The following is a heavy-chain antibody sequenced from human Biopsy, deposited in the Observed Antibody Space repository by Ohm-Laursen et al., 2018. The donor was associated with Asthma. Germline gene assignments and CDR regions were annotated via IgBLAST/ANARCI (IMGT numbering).Heavy chain of an antibody. CDR2: ISYSGST. V-gene: IGHV4-61*01. CDR3: ARDFVDSAMDYFDY. J-gene: IGHJ4*02. D-gene: IGHD5-18*01. Sequence: SDTLSLTCTVSGGSVSSGSHYWSWIRQPPGKGLEWIGYISYSGSTNYNPSLKSRVTISVDTSKNQFSLKLGSVTAADTAVYYCARDFVDSAMDYFDYWGQGTLVTVSS. CDR1: GGSVSSGSHY.